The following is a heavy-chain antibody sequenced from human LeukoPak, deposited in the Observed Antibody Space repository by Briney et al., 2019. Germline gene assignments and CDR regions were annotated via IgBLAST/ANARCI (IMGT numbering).Heavy chain of an antibody. V-gene: IGHV3-23*01. J-gene: IGHJ4*02. D-gene: IGHD6-19*01. Sequence: GGSLRLSCAASGFTFSSYGMSWVRQAPGKGLEWVSAISGSGGSTYYADSVKGRFTISRDNSKNTLYLQMNSLRAEDTAVYYGTTHSSGWQLGCWGQGTLVTVSS. CDR1: GFTFSSYG. CDR2: ISGSGGST. CDR3: TTHSSGWQLGC.